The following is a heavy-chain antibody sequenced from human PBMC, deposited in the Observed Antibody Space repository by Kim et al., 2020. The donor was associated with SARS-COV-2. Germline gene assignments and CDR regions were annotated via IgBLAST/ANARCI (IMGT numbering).Heavy chain of an antibody. CDR1: GFTFSSYA. V-gene: IGHV3-23*01. Sequence: GGSLRLSCAASGFTFSSYAMSWVRQAPGKGLEWVSAISGSGCSTYYADSVKGRFTISRDNSKNTLYLQMNSLRAEDTAVYYCATDSSGYYYYFDYWGQGTLVTVSS. CDR3: ATDSSGYYYYFDY. J-gene: IGHJ4*02. CDR2: ISGSGCST. D-gene: IGHD3-22*01.